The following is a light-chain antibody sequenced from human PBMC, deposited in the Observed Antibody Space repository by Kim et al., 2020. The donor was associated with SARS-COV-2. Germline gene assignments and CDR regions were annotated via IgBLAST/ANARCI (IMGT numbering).Light chain of an antibody. V-gene: IGLV2-23*02. Sequence: HSALTQPASVSGSPGQSITISCTGTSSDVGSYNLVSWYQQHPGKAPKLMIYEVSKRPSGVSNRFSGSKSGNTASLTISGLQAEDEADYYCCSYAGRSTWVFGGGTQLTVL. J-gene: IGLJ3*02. CDR2: EVS. CDR3: CSYAGRSTWV. CDR1: SSDVGSYNL.